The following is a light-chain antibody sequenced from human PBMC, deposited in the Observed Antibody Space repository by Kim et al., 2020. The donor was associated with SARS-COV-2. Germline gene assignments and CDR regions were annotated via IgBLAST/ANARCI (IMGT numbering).Light chain of an antibody. J-gene: IGKJ5*01. CDR2: GAS. Sequence: ASVGDRVTITCRASQDIRNDLGWYQQNPGRAPKRLIYGASSLQSGVPSRFSGSGSGTEFTHTISSVQPEDFATYFCLQHSTYPITFGQGTRLEI. CDR1: QDIRND. CDR3: LQHSTYPIT. V-gene: IGKV1-17*01.